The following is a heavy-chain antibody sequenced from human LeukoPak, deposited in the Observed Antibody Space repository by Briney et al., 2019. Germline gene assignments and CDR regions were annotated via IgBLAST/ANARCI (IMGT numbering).Heavy chain of an antibody. Sequence: GGSLRLSCAASGFTFSSYAMHWVRQAPGKGLEWVSYISSSGSTIYYADSVKGRFTISRDNAKNSLYLQMNSLRAEDTAVYYCAREDRIAAAFHWGQGTLVTVSS. J-gene: IGHJ4*02. CDR3: AREDRIAAAFH. V-gene: IGHV3-48*03. CDR2: ISSSGSTI. D-gene: IGHD6-13*01. CDR1: GFTFSSYA.